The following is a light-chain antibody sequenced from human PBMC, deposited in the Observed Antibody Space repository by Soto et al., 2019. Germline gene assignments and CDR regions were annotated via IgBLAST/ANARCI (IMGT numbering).Light chain of an antibody. CDR3: QQYDSSPRT. CDR2: ATS. Sequence: EIVLTQSPGTLSLSPGERATLSCRASQSVDSTYLAWYQQKPDQSPRLLIYATSTRAAGIPDRFSGSGSGTDFTLTIGRLEPEDLAVYYCQQYDSSPRTFGQGTKVDI. CDR1: QSVDSTY. V-gene: IGKV3-20*01. J-gene: IGKJ1*01.